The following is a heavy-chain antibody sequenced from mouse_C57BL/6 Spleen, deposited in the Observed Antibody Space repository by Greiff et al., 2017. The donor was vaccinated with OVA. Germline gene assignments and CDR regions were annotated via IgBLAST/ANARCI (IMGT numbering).Heavy chain of an antibody. CDR3: VRYGKVGAFDD. Sequence: EVQLQQSGGGLVQPKGSLKLSCAASGFSFNTYAMNWVRQAPGKGLEWVARIRSKSNNYATYYADSVKDRFTISRDDSESMLYLQMNNLQTEDTAMYYCVRYGKVGAFDDWGQGTTLTVSS. CDR2: IRSKSNNYAT. D-gene: IGHD1-3*01. CDR1: GFSFNTYA. V-gene: IGHV10-1*01. J-gene: IGHJ2*01.